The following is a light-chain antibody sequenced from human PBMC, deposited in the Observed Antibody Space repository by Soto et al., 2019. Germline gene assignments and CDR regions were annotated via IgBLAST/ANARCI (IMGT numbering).Light chain of an antibody. CDR2: EDS. CDR3: CSYEGRSFYV. CDR1: SNDVGSYNL. J-gene: IGLJ1*01. Sequence: QSLLTQPSSVSGSPGQSITISCTGTSNDVGSYNLVSWYQQHPGKAPKLMNYEDSKRPPGGSNHFSGTKSGNTAPLAFFGLRAGDGVNFSCCSYEGRSFYVFGIGPKPT. V-gene: IGLV2-23*01.